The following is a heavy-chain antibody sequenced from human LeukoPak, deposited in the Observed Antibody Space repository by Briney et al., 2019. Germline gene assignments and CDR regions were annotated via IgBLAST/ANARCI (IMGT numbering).Heavy chain of an antibody. CDR1: GGSISSYY. CDR2: IYTSGST. CDR3: ARDPGSSWYVDYFDY. J-gene: IGHJ4*02. Sequence: TSETLSLTCTVSGGSISSYYWSWIRQPAGKGLEWIGRIYTSGSTNYNPSLKSRVTMSVDTSKNQFSLKLSSVTVADTAVYYCARDPGSSWYVDYFDYWGQGTLVTVSS. D-gene: IGHD6-13*01. V-gene: IGHV4-4*07.